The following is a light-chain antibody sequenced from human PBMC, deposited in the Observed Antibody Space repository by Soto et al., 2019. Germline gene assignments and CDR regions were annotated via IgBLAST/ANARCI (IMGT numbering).Light chain of an antibody. CDR3: QQYNSYPLT. V-gene: IGKV1-5*03. CDR1: QSISSW. CDR2: KAS. J-gene: IGKJ4*01. Sequence: IQMTQSPSTLSASVGDRVTVTCRASQSISSWLAWYQQKTGKAHKLLIYKASSLESGVPSRFSGSGSGTEFTLTISSLQPDDFATYYCQQYNSYPLTFGGGTKV.